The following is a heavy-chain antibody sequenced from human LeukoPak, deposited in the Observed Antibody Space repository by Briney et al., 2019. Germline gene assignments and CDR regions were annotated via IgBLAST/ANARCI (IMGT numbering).Heavy chain of an antibody. CDR2: INPNSGGT. CDR1: GYTFTGYY. D-gene: IGHD3-3*01. CDR3: ASDSPPLDYDFWNGYYSSSGYYYGMDV. Sequence: ASVKVSCKASGYTFTGYYMHWVRQAPGQGLEWMGWINPNSGGTNYAQKFQGRVTMTRDTSISTAYMELSRLRSDDTAVYYCASDSPPLDYDFWNGYYSSSGYYYGMDVWGQGTPVTVSS. J-gene: IGHJ6*02. V-gene: IGHV1-2*02.